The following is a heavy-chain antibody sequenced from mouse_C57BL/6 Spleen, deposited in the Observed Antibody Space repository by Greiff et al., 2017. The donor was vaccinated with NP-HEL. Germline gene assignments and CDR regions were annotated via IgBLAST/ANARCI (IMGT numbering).Heavy chain of an antibody. D-gene: IGHD1-1*02. J-gene: IGHJ4*01. CDR3: ARGAYGQGDAMDY. CDR2: IWSGGST. V-gene: IGHV2-2*01. Sequence: QVQLQQSGPGLVQPSQSLSITCTVSGFSLTSYGVHWVRQSPGKGLEWLGVIWSGGSTDYNAAFISRLSISKDNSKSQVFFKMNSLQADDTAIYYCARGAYGQGDAMDYWGQGTSVTVSS. CDR1: GFSLTSYG.